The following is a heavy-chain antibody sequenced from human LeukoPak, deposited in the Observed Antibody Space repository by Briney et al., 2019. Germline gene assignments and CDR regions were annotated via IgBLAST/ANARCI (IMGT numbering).Heavy chain of an antibody. Sequence: GGSLRLSCAASGFTFSNDWMCWVRQAPGKGLEWVANINQDESKKYYADSVKGRFPISGDNAKNSLYLQMSSLTAEDTAIYYCARDHAYRADYWGQGTLVTVSS. CDR1: GFTFSNDW. CDR3: ARDHAYRADY. J-gene: IGHJ4*02. CDR2: INQDESKK. D-gene: IGHD2-2*01. V-gene: IGHV3-7*01.